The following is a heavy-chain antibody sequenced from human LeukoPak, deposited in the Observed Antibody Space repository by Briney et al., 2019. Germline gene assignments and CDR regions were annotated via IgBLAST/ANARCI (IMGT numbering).Heavy chain of an antibody. D-gene: IGHD6-13*01. CDR2: INHSGST. V-gene: IGHV4-34*01. CDR1: GGSFSGDY. J-gene: IGHJ3*02. Sequence: SETLSLTCAVYGGSFSGDYWSWIRQSPEKGLEWIGEINHSGSTNYNPSLQSRVTISVDTSTNQFSLKLNSVTAADTAVYYCVTGYSSSWYFAFDIWGQGTMVTVSS. CDR3: VTGYSSSWYFAFDI.